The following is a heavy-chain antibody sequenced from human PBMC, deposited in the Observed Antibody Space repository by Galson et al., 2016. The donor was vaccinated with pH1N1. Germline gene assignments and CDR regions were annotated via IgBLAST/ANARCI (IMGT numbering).Heavy chain of an antibody. V-gene: IGHV1-69*06. CDR1: RGTFSNYV. Sequence: SVKVSCKASRGTFSNYVINWVRQAPGQGLEWMGGIIPLFGTGYNARNFQGGFTITADKSTSTTYMELNSLTSEDTALYFCARDGGRAGAFDIWGPGTMVTVSS. CDR3: ARDGGRAGAFDI. CDR2: IIPLFGTG. D-gene: IGHD6-25*01. J-gene: IGHJ3*02.